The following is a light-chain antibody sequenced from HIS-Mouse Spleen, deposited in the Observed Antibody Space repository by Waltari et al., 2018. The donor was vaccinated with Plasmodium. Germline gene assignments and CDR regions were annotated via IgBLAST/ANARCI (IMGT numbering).Light chain of an antibody. CDR3: QQYYSFPYT. Sequence: DIQMTQSPSTLSASVGDRVTITCRASQSISSRLAWYQQKPGKAPKLLIYKASSLESGVPSRFSGSGSGTDFTLTISCLQSEDFATYYCQQYYSFPYTFGQGTKLEIK. CDR2: KAS. J-gene: IGKJ2*01. V-gene: IGKV1-5*03. CDR1: QSISSR.